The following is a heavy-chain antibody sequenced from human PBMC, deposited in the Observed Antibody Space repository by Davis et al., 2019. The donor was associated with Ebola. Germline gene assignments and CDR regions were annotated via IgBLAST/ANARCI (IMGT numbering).Heavy chain of an antibody. CDR1: GGSFSGYY. CDR3: ARGSSGFIDY. Sequence: PGGSLRPSCAAYGGSFSGYYWSWIRQPPGKGLEWIGEINHSGSTNYNPSLKSRVTISVDTSKNQFSLKLSSVTAADTAVYYCARGSSGFIDYWGQGTLVTVSS. D-gene: IGHD1-14*01. CDR2: INHSGST. J-gene: IGHJ4*02. V-gene: IGHV4-34*01.